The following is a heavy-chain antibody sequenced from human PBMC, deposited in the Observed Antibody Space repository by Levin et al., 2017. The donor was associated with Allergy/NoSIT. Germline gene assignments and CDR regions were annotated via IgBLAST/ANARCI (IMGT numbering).Heavy chain of an antibody. CDR1: GLSFSDYG. Sequence: HPGGSLRLSCAASGLSFSDYGMHWVRQAPDSGLEWVALITSDGGNRFYADSVKGRFIISRDNSRNILYLQLNSLRPEDTAVYYCASRGSFDHWGQGTLVTVSS. V-gene: IGHV3-30*03. CDR2: ITSDGGNR. J-gene: IGHJ4*02. D-gene: IGHD3-10*01. CDR3: ASRGSFDH.